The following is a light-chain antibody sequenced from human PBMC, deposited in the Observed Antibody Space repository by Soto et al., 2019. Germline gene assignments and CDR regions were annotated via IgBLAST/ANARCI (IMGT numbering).Light chain of an antibody. CDR1: QSVSNN. CDR2: GAS. J-gene: IGKJ1*01. V-gene: IGKV3-15*01. Sequence: EIVMTQSPATLSVSPGERATLSCRASQSVSNNLAWYQKKPGQAPRLLIYGASTRATGIPARFSGSGSGTEFTLTISSLQSEDFAFYYCQQYNNWWTFGQGTWVEIK. CDR3: QQYNNWWT.